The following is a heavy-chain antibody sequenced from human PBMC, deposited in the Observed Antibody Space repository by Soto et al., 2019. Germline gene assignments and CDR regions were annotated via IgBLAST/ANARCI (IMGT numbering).Heavy chain of an antibody. D-gene: IGHD1-26*01. CDR1: GGTFSSYA. V-gene: IGHV1-69*06. CDR2: IIPIFGTA. CDR3: ARDFVDSGSYFSYFFDY. J-gene: IGHJ4*02. Sequence: SVKVSCKASGGTFSSYAISWVRQAPGQGLEWMGGIIPIFGTANYAQKFQGRVTITADKSTSTAYMELSSLRSEDTAVYYCARDFVDSGSYFSYFFDYWGQGTLVTVSS.